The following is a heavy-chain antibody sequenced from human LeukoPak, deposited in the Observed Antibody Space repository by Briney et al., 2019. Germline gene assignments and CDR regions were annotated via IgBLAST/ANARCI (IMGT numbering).Heavy chain of an antibody. CDR1: GFTFSSYA. CDR2: ISGSGGST. V-gene: IGHV3-23*01. D-gene: IGHD6-19*01. CDR3: AKVRRSSGWYRGAFDI. Sequence: PGGSLRLSCAASGFTFSSYAMSWVRQAPGKGLEWVSAISGSGGSTYYADSVKGWFTISRDNSKNTLYLQMNSLRAEDTAVYYCAKVRRSSGWYRGAFDIWGQGTMVTVSS. J-gene: IGHJ3*02.